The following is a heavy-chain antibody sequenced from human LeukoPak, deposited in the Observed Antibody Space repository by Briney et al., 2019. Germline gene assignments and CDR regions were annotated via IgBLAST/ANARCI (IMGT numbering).Heavy chain of an antibody. CDR1: GFTFSGYG. V-gene: IGHV3-33*01. Sequence: SGGSLRLSCAASGFTFSGYGMHWIRQAPGKGLEWVAIIWFDGSNKYYADSVKGRFTISRDNSKNTVDLQMSSLRVEDTAVYYCARDSNNYYDSGSYINWCDPWGQGTLVTVSS. D-gene: IGHD3-10*01. J-gene: IGHJ5*02. CDR2: IWFDGSNK. CDR3: ARDSNNYYDSGSYINWCDP.